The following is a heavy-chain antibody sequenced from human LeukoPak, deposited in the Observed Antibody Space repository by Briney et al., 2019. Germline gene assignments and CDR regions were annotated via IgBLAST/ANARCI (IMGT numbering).Heavy chain of an antibody. D-gene: IGHD6-13*01. V-gene: IGHV4-34*01. CDR3: ARGNIAAAVKY. Sequence: SETLSLTCAVYGGSLIDHYWNWIRQPPGKGLEWIGEINHSGTTKYNPSLKSRVTMSVDTSKNQFSLNLNSVTAADTAVYYCARGNIAAAVKYWDQGTLVTVSS. CDR1: GGSLIDHY. CDR2: INHSGTT. J-gene: IGHJ1*01.